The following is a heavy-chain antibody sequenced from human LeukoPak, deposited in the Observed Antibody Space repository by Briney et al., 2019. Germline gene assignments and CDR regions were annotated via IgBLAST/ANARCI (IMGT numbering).Heavy chain of an antibody. V-gene: IGHV4-59*08. J-gene: IGHJ3*02. D-gene: IGHD3-22*01. Sequence: SETLSLTCTVSGASISSYYWSWVRQPPGKGLEWIGHMCCSGSTNYNPSLKSRVTISVDTSKNQFSLKLSSVTATDTAVYYCARHDSSGPYNAFDIWGQGTMVTVSS. CDR1: GASISSYY. CDR3: ARHDSSGPYNAFDI. CDR2: MCCSGST.